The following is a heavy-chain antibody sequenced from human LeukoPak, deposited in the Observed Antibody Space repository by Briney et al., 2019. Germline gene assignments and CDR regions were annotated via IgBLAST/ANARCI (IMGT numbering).Heavy chain of an antibody. CDR2: ISSDGSTT. Sequence: GGSLRLSCAASGFSFGNFWMDWVRQAPGKGLVCVSHISSDGSTTTYADSVKGRFTISKDNAKNSLYLQMNSLRAEDTALYHCARNNGMDVWGQGTTVIVSS. J-gene: IGHJ6*02. CDR3: ARNNGMDV. CDR1: GFSFGNFW. V-gene: IGHV3-74*01.